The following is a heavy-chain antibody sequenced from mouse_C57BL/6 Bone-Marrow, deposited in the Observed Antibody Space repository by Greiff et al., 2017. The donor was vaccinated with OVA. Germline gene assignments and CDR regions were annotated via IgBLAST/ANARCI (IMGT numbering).Heavy chain of an antibody. CDR1: GYTFTSYG. CDR3: ARPSYYYGSRADAMDY. J-gene: IGHJ4*01. Sequence: VQLQQSGAELVRPGSSVKMSCKTSGYTFTSYGINWVKQRPGQGLEWIGYIYIGNGYTEYNEKFKGKATLTSDTSSSTAYMQLSSLTSEDSAIYVCARPSYYYGSRADAMDYWGQGTSVTVSS. CDR2: IYIGNGYT. D-gene: IGHD1-1*01. V-gene: IGHV1-58*01.